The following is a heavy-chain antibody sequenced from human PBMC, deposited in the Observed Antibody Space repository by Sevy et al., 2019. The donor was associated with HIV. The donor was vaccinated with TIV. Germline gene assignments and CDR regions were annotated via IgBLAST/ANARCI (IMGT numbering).Heavy chain of an antibody. CDR2: IKQDGSEK. CDR1: GFTFSSYW. D-gene: IGHD1-26*01. Sequence: GGSLRLSCAASGFTFSSYWMNWVRQAPGKGLEWVANIKQDGSEKYYVDSAKGRFTISRDNAKNSLYLQMNSLRADDTALYYCVREIVGATTGWFDPWDQGTLVTVSS. V-gene: IGHV3-7*01. CDR3: VREIVGATTGWFDP. J-gene: IGHJ5*02.